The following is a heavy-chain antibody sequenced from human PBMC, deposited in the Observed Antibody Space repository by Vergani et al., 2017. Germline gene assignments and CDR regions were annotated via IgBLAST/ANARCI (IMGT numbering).Heavy chain of an antibody. CDR3: AKDLSAPVLLWFGEFKSTNWFDP. CDR1: GFTFSSYD. V-gene: IGHV3-13*01. CDR2: IGTAGDT. D-gene: IGHD3-10*01. J-gene: IGHJ5*02. Sequence: VQLVESGGGVVQPGRSLRLSCAASGFTFSSYDMHWVRQATGKGLEWVSAIGTAGDTYYPGSVKGRFTISRENAKNSLYLQMNSLRAGDTAVYYCAKDLSAPVLLWFGEFKSTNWFDPWGQGTLVTVSS.